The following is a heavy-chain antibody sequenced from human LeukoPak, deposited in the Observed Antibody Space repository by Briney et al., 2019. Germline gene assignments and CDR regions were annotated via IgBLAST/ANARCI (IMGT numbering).Heavy chain of an antibody. D-gene: IGHD6-19*01. CDR3: ARVGVAAWFDP. CDR1: GYTFTSYD. V-gene: IGHV1-8*03. Sequence: GASVKVSCKASGYTFTSYDINWVRQATGQGLEWMGWMNPNSGNTGYAQKFQGRVTITRNTSISTAYMELSSLRSDDTAVYYCARVGVAAWFDPWGQGTLVTVSS. CDR2: MNPNSGNT. J-gene: IGHJ5*02.